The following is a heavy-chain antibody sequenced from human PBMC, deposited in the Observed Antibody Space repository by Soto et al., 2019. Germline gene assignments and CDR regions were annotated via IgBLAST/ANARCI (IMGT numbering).Heavy chain of an antibody. D-gene: IGHD2-2*01. CDR1: GGTFSSYA. J-gene: IGHJ4*02. Sequence: QVQLVQSGAEVKKTGSSVKVSCKASGGTFSSYAISWVRQAPGQGLEWMGGIIPIFGTANYAQKFQGRVTITADKSTSTAYMALSSLRSEDTAVYYCARDGGYCSSTSCPGDYWGQGTLVTVSS. CDR2: IIPIFGTA. CDR3: ARDGGYCSSTSCPGDY. V-gene: IGHV1-69*06.